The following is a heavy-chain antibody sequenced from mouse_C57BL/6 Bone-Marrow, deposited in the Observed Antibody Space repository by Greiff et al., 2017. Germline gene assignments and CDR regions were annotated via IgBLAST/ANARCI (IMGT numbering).Heavy chain of an antibody. CDR1: GYTFTSYW. CDR2: LYPGSGST. V-gene: IGHV1-55*01. J-gene: IGHJ2*01. CDR3: ARPSTVVATGDY. D-gene: IGHD1-1*01. Sequence: VQLQQPGAELVKPGASVKMSCKASGYTFTSYWITWVKQRPGQGLEWIGDLYPGSGSTNYNEKFKSKATLTVDTSSSTAYMQLSSLTSEDSAVYYCARPSTVVATGDYWGQGTTLTVSS.